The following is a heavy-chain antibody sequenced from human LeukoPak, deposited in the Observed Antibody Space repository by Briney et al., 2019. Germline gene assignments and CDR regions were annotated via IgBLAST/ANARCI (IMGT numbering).Heavy chain of an antibody. V-gene: IGHV3-48*03. CDR3: ARDTRYCSGGGCYVGYYFDY. J-gene: IGHJ4*02. Sequence: PGGSLRLSCAASGFTFSSYEMNWVCQAPGKGLGWVSYISSSGSTIYYADSVKGRFTISRDNAKNSLFLQMNSLRAEDTAVYYCARDTRYCSGGGCYVGYYFDYWGRGTLVTVSS. CDR1: GFTFSSYE. CDR2: ISSSGSTI. D-gene: IGHD2-15*01.